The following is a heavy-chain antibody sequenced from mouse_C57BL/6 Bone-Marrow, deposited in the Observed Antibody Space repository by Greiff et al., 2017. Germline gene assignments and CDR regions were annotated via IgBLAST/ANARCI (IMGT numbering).Heavy chain of an antibody. V-gene: IGHV1-81*01. D-gene: IGHD2-1*01. CDR3: ARGNYYAMDY. Sequence: QVQLQQSGAELARPGASVKLSCKASGYTFTRYGISWVKQRTGQGLEWIGEIYPRSGNTSYNEKFKGKATLTADKSSSTAYMELRSLTSEDSAVYFCARGNYYAMDYWGQGTSVTVSS. J-gene: IGHJ4*01. CDR1: GYTFTRYG. CDR2: IYPRSGNT.